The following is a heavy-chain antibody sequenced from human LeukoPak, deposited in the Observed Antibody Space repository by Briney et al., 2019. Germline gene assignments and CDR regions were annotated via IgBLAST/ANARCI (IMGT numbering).Heavy chain of an antibody. Sequence: AGGSLRLSCAASGFTFSTYGMHWVRQAPGKGLEWVAAMWYDGSNEFYPDSVKGRFTISRDNSKKTLDLQMNSLRGEDTAVYYCAKDDYGMDVWGQGTTVTVSS. CDR3: AKDDYGMDV. J-gene: IGHJ6*02. V-gene: IGHV3-30*02. CDR1: GFTFSTYG. CDR2: MWYDGSNE.